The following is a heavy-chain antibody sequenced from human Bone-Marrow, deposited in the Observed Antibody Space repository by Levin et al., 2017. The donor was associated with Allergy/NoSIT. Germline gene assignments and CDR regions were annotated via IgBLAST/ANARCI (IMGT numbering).Heavy chain of an antibody. CDR2: IWNDGSNR. J-gene: IGHJ4*02. CDR3: ARSGGSWYEFDN. CDR1: GFTFSSYG. Sequence: GSLRLSCVASGFTFSSYGMHWVRQAPGKGLEWVAVIWNDGSNRFYVDSVKGRFTISRDNSENMLYLQMNSLRAEDTAVYYCARSGGSWYEFDNWGQGTLVSVSS. V-gene: IGHV3-33*01. D-gene: IGHD6-13*01.